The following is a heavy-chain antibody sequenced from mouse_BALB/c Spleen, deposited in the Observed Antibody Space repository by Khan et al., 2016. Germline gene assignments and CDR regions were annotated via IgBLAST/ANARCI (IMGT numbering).Heavy chain of an antibody. CDR1: GYAFTSYN. CDR2: IDPYNGGT. D-gene: IGHD2-2*01. V-gene: IGHV1S135*01. Sequence: VQLQQSGPELVKPGASVKVFCKASGYAFTSYNMYWVKQSHGKSLEWIGYIDPYNGGTSYNQKFKGKATLTVAKSSSTAYMHLNSLTSEDSAVYYCASGYDLAWFAYWGQGTLVTVSA. CDR3: ASGYDLAWFAY. J-gene: IGHJ3*01.